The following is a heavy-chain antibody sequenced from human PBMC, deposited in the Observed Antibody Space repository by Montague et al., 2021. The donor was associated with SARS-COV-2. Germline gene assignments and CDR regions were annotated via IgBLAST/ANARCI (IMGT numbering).Heavy chain of an antibody. CDR3: ARSGAVPMD. CDR1: GGSISSYF. Sequence: SETLSLTCTVSGGSISSYFWSWIRQSPGKGLEWIGYFYHSGGTTYNPSLKSRVTISGDTSKNQFSLKLSSVTTADTAVYYCARSGAVPMDWGQGTLVTVSS. J-gene: IGHJ4*02. V-gene: IGHV4-59*12. D-gene: IGHD3-10*01. CDR2: FYHSGGT.